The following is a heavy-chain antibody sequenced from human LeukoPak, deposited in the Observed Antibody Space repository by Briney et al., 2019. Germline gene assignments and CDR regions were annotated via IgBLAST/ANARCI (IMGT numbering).Heavy chain of an antibody. CDR3: ARNTGVYGDYKYYYGMDV. Sequence: EASVNVSCKASGGSFSSYAINGVRQAPGQGLEWMGDIIPILGITNYAQNFQDKVTLTAAKSTSTAYLELRSLRSEATAVYYCARNTGVYGDYKYYYGMDVWGQGTTVTVSS. D-gene: IGHD4-17*01. CDR1: GGSFSSYA. J-gene: IGHJ6*02. V-gene: IGHV1-69*10. CDR2: IIPILGIT.